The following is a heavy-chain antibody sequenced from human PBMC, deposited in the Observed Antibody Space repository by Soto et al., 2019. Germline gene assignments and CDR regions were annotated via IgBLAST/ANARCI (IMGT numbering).Heavy chain of an antibody. CDR1: TFTFSSYA. Sequence: GGSLRLSCAVSTFTFSSYAMSWVRQAPGKGLEWVSGISGGGINKYYADSVKGRFTISRDNSKKTLYLQMNSLRAEDTAVYYCGKIPCPDGSYYLSDDWGQGTLVTVSS. J-gene: IGHJ4*02. D-gene: IGHD1-26*01. CDR2: ISGGGINK. CDR3: GKIPCPDGSYYLSDD. V-gene: IGHV3-23*01.